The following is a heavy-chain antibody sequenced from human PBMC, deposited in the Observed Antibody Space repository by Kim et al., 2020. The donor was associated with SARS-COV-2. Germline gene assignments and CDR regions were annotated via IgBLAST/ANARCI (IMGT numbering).Heavy chain of an antibody. D-gene: IGHD6-13*01. V-gene: IGHV3-9*01. CDR1: GFTFDDYA. Sequence: GGSLRLSCAASGFTFDDYAMHWVRQAPGKDLEWVSGISWNSGSIGYADSVKGRFTISRDNAKNSLYLQMNSLRAEDTALYYCAKDDRESSSWPYFDYWGQGTLVTVSS. CDR2: ISWNSGSI. CDR3: AKDDRESSSWPYFDY. J-gene: IGHJ4*02.